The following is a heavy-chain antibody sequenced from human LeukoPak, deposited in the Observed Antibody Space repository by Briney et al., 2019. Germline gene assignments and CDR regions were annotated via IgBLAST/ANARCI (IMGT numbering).Heavy chain of an antibody. Sequence: SETLSLTCAVYGGSFSGYYWSWICQPPGKGLEWIGEINHSGSTNYNPSLKSRVTISVDTSKNQFSLKLSSVTAADTAVYYCARGYHGSGSYGSSYNWFDPWGQGTLVTVSS. CDR3: ARGYHGSGSYGSSYNWFDP. CDR2: INHSGST. V-gene: IGHV4-34*01. CDR1: GGSFSGYY. D-gene: IGHD3-10*01. J-gene: IGHJ5*02.